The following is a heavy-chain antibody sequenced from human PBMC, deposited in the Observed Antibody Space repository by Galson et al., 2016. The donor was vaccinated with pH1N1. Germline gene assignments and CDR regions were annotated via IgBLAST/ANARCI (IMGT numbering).Heavy chain of an antibody. Sequence: SVKVSCKASGYTFTDYYIHWVRQAPGKGLEWMGWINPNSDVTKYAQKFQDRVTMTRDTSINTAYMELSGLTSDDTAVYYCVRDSKGGIPFHYWGQGTLVTLSS. J-gene: IGHJ4*02. V-gene: IGHV1-2*02. CDR3: VRDSKGGIPFHY. CDR2: INPNSDVT. D-gene: IGHD1-26*01. CDR1: GYTFTDYY.